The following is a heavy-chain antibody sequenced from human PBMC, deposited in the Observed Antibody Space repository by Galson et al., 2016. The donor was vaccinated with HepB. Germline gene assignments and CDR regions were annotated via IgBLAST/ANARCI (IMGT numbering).Heavy chain of an antibody. V-gene: IGHV5-51*01. CDR2: IFPNNAET. CDR1: GYRFHTYW. Sequence: QSGAEVKKPGESLKISRQVSGYRFHTYWIAWVRQMPGKGLERMGMIFPNNAETRYSPSLQGQITISADKSLSIAYLHWSSVRASDSAMYYCARQTAEGSFDYWGQGTLATVSS. D-gene: IGHD2-21*02. CDR3: ARQTAEGSFDY. J-gene: IGHJ4*02.